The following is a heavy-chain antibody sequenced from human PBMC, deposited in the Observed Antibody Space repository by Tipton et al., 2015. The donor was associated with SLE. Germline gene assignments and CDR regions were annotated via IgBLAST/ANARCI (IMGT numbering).Heavy chain of an antibody. J-gene: IGHJ4*02. D-gene: IGHD6-13*01. CDR2: ISSSGSTR. CDR1: GFSFRTYE. Sequence: SLRLSCEASGFSFRTYEMHWVRPAPGKGLEWVSYISSSGSTRYYADSVKGRFTITRDNAKNSLYLQMNSLRVEDTAVYYCARANFGSSWYYWGQGTLVTVSS. V-gene: IGHV3-48*03. CDR3: ARANFGSSWYY.